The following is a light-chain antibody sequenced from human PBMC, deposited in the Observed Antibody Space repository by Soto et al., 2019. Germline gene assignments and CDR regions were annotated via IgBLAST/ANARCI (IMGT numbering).Light chain of an antibody. Sequence: DIQMTQSPSSLSASVGDRVTITCQASQDISNYLNWYQQKPGKAPKLLIYDASNLETGVPSRFSGSGSGTDFTFTISSLQPEDIAIYYCQQANSFPLTFGGGTKVDIK. CDR1: QDISNY. J-gene: IGKJ4*01. CDR2: DAS. V-gene: IGKV1-33*01. CDR3: QQANSFPLT.